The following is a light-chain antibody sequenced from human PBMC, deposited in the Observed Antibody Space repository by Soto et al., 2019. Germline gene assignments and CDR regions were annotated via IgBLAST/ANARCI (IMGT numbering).Light chain of an antibody. CDR1: QSLLHSNGYNY. V-gene: IGKV2-28*01. Sequence: DLVMTQSPLSLPVTPGEPASISCRSSQSLLHSNGYNYLDWYLQKPGQSPQLLIYLGSNRASGVXDTXSGSGSGTDFTLKISRVEAEDVGVYYCMQALQTPRTFGQGTKVEIK. CDR3: MQALQTPRT. J-gene: IGKJ1*01. CDR2: LGS.